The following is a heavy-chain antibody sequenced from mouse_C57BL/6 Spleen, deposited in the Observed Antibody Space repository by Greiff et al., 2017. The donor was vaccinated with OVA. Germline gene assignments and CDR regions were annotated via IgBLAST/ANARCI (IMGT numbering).Heavy chain of an antibody. J-gene: IGHJ3*01. CDR1: GYTFTSYW. D-gene: IGHD1-1*01. Sequence: QVQLQQPGAELVKPGASVKLSCKASGYTFTSYWMHWVKQRPGRGLEWIGRIDPNSGGTKYNEKFKSKATLTVDKPSSTAYMQLISLTSEDSAVYYCARTESGDCYGSCFAYWGQGTLVTVSA. CDR2: IDPNSGGT. V-gene: IGHV1-72*01. CDR3: ARTESGDCYGSCFAY.